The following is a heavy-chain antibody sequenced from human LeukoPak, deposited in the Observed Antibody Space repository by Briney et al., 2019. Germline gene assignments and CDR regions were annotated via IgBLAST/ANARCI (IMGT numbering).Heavy chain of an antibody. V-gene: IGHV3-30*18. CDR3: AKEIKIRGYSSGWYNGMDV. Sequence: GRSLRLSCAASGFTFSSYGMHWVRQAPGKGLEWVAVISYDGSNKYYADSVKGRFTISRDNSKNTLYLQMNSLRAEDTAVYYCAKEIKIRGYSSGWYNGMDVWGQGTTVTVSS. D-gene: IGHD6-19*01. CDR2: ISYDGSNK. CDR1: GFTFSSYG. J-gene: IGHJ6*02.